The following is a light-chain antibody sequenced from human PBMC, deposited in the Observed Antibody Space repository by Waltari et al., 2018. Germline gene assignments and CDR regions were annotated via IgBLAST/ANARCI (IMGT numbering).Light chain of an antibody. CDR2: GAS. J-gene: IGKJ4*01. V-gene: IGKV1-13*02. CDR3: QQLHSYPRA. CDR1: QDLDNW. Sequence: AIQVTQSPSSLSASVGDRVTITCRASQDLDNWLAWYQQKPGKAPNLLIYGASVLESGVQSRFSGSGSGTDFTLTISSLQPEDFATYYCQQLHSYPRAFGGGTKVESK.